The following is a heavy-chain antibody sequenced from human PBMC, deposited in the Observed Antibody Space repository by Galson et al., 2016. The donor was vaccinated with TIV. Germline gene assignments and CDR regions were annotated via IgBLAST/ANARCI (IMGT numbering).Heavy chain of an antibody. D-gene: IGHD1-26*01. CDR2: IGGSGGSP. CDR1: GFSFSNYA. Sequence: SLRLSCAASGFSFSNYAMSWVRQAPGRGLEWVSGIGGSGGSPNYGDSVKGRFTISRDNSKNTGYLQMNSLRAEDTAVYYCARDRMWEEVLGAFNIWGQGTMVTFSS. J-gene: IGHJ3*02. V-gene: IGHV3-23*01. CDR3: ARDRMWEEVLGAFNI.